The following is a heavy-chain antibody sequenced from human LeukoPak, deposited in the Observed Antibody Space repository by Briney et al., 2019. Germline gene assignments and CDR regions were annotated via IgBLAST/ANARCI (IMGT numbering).Heavy chain of an antibody. Sequence: GGSLRLSCAASGFIFSDYDMHWVRQVAGKGLEWISCITTTGDTYYPGSVEGRFTISRDNSRNTLYLQMNSLRAEDTAVYYCARAPRWIAAAGTSYFDYWGQGTPVTVSS. V-gene: IGHV3-13*01. CDR1: GFIFSDYD. CDR3: ARAPRWIAAAGTSYFDY. D-gene: IGHD6-13*01. J-gene: IGHJ4*02. CDR2: ITTTGDT.